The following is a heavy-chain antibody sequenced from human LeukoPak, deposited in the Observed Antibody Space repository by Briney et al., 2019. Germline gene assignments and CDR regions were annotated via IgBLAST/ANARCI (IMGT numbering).Heavy chain of an antibody. D-gene: IGHD3-9*01. J-gene: IGHJ4*02. CDR3: ARDPSCVTIFCPAAYPDY. CDR1: GFTFSSYE. CDR2: ISSSGSTI. V-gene: IGHV3-48*03. Sequence: GGSLRLSCAASGFTFSSYEMNWVRQAPGKGLEWVSYISSSGSTIYYADSVKGRFTISRDNAKNSLYLQMNSLRAEDTAVYYCARDPSCVTIFCPAAYPDYWGQGTLVTVSS.